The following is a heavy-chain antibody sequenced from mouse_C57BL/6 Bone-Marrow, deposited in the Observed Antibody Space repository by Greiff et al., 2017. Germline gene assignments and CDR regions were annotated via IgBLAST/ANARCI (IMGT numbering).Heavy chain of an antibody. D-gene: IGHD1-1*01. CDR2: ISSGSSAI. V-gene: IGHV5-17*01. Sequence: EVHLVESGGGLVKPGGSLKLSCAASGFTFSDYGMHWVRQDPEKGLEWVAYISSGSSAIYYADTVKGRFTFSRDNAKSTLFLHMTSLRSEETAMYYCARPATTYYFDDWGQGTTLTVSA. J-gene: IGHJ2*01. CDR1: GFTFSDYG. CDR3: ARPATTYYFDD.